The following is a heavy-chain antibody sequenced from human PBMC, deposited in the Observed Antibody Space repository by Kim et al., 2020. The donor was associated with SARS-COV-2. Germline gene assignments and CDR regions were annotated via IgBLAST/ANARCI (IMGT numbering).Heavy chain of an antibody. D-gene: IGHD3-3*02. J-gene: IGHJ4*02. V-gene: IGHV4-59*13. Sequence: SETLSLTCTVSGGSISSYYWSWIRQPPGKGLEWIGYIYYSGSTNYNPSLKSRLTISVDTSKNQFSLKLSSVTAADTAVYYCARGPRTSILASWGQGTLVTVSS. CDR2: IYYSGST. CDR1: GGSISSYY. CDR3: ARGPRTSILAS.